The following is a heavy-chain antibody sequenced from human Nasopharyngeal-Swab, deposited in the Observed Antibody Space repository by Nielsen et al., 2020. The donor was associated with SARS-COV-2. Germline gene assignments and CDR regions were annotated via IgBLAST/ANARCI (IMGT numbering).Heavy chain of an antibody. CDR3: ARLLAAGLAYFDY. D-gene: IGHD3-3*01. J-gene: IGHJ4*02. CDR2: IYPGDSDT. Sequence: VRQMPGKGLEWMGIIYPGDSDTRYSPSSQGQVTISADKSISTAYLQWSSLKASDTAMYYCARLLAAGLAYFDYWGQGTLVTVSS. V-gene: IGHV5-51*01.